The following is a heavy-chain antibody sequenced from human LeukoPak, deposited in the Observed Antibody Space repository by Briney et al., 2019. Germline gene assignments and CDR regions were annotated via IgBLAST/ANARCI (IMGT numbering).Heavy chain of an antibody. V-gene: IGHV7-4-1*02. J-gene: IGHJ4*02. CDR2: INTNTGNP. Sequence: ASVKVSCKASGYTFTGYYMHWVRQAPGHGLEWMGWINTNTGNPRYAQGFTGRFVFSLDTSVSTAYLQISSLKAEDSALYYCARDASGWYRVFDHWGQGTLVTVSS. D-gene: IGHD6-19*01. CDR1: GYTFTGYY. CDR3: ARDASGWYRVFDH.